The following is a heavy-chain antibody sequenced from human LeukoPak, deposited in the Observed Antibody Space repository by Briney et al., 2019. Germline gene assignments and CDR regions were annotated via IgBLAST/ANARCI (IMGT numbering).Heavy chain of an antibody. CDR1: GFTFSSYW. CDR3: AAERWLQLGDAFDI. CDR2: IKQDGSEK. J-gene: IGHJ3*02. D-gene: IGHD5-24*01. Sequence: GGSLRLCCAASGFTFSSYWMSWVRQAPGKGLEWVANIKQDGSEKYYVDSVRGRFTISRDNAKNSLYLQMNSLRAEDTAVYYCAAERWLQLGDAFDIWGQGTMVTVSS. V-gene: IGHV3-7*01.